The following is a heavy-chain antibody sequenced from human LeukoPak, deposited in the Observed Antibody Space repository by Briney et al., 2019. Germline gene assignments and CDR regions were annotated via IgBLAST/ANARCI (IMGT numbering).Heavy chain of an antibody. J-gene: IGHJ4*02. Sequence: GGSLRLSCAASGFTFSSYWMHWVRQAPGKGLVWVSRINSDGSSTSYADSVKGRFTISRDNSKNTLYLQMNSLRAEDTAVYYCAKVLVGYDDYGADYFDYWGQGTLVTVSS. CDR3: AKVLVGYDDYGADYFDY. CDR1: GFTFSSYW. D-gene: IGHD4-17*01. CDR2: INSDGSST. V-gene: IGHV3-74*01.